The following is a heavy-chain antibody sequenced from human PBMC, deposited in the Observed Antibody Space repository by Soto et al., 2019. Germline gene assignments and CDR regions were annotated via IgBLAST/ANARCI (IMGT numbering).Heavy chain of an antibody. CDR2: IYWDDDK. Sequence: QITLKESGPTLVKPTQTLTLTCTFSGFSLRISGVGVGWIRQPPGKALEWLALIYWDDDKRYSPSLKSRLTIPKVXSKNQVVLTMTNMDPVDTATYYCAHSATVSDAFDIWGQGTMVTVSS. CDR3: AHSATVSDAFDI. V-gene: IGHV2-5*02. CDR1: GFSLRISGVG. J-gene: IGHJ3*02. D-gene: IGHD2-15*01.